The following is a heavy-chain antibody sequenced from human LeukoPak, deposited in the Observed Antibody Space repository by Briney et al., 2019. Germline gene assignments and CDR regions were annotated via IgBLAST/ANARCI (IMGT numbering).Heavy chain of an antibody. CDR1: GFTFSSYE. J-gene: IGHJ3*02. CDR2: ISSSGSTI. CDR3: ARHSSTWYSPFDI. V-gene: IGHV3-48*03. D-gene: IGHD6-13*01. Sequence: PSGGSLRLSCAASGFTFSSYEMNWVRQAPGKGLEWVSYISSSGSTIYYADSVKGRFTISRDNAKNSLYLQMNSLRAEDTAVYYCARHSSTWYSPFDIWGQGTMVTVSS.